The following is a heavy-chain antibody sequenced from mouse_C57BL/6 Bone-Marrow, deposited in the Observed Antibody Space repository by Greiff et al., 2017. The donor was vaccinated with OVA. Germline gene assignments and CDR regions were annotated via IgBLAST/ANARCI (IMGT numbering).Heavy chain of an antibody. D-gene: IGHD3-2*02. CDR2: IDPETGGT. Sequence: VQLQQSGAELVRPGASVTLSCKASGYTFTDYEMHWVKQTPVHGLEWIGAIDPETGGTASNQKFKGKAILTADKSSSTAYMELRSLTSEDCAVYYCTRTAQATFAMDYWGQGTSVTVSS. CDR1: GYTFTDYE. V-gene: IGHV1-15*01. CDR3: TRTAQATFAMDY. J-gene: IGHJ4*01.